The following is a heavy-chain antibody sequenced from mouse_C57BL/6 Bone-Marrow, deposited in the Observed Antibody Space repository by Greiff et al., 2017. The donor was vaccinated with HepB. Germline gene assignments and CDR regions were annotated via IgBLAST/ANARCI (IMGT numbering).Heavy chain of an antibody. J-gene: IGHJ4*01. V-gene: IGHV1-81*01. CDR1: GYTFTSYG. D-gene: IGHD1-1*01. Sequence: VQLQQSGAELARPGASVKLSCKASGYTFTSYGISWVKQRTGQGLEWIGEIYPRSGNTYYNEKFKGKATLTADKSSSTAYMELRSLTSEDSAVYFCASRYYYGPYAMDYWGQGTSVTVSS. CDR3: ASRYYYGPYAMDY. CDR2: IYPRSGNT.